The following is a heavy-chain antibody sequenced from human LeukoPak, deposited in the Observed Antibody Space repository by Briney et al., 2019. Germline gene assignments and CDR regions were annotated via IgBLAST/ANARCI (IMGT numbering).Heavy chain of an antibody. Sequence: ASVKVSCKASGYTFTSYAMHWVRQAPGQRLEWMGWGNAGNGNTKYSQEFQGRVTITRDTSASTAYMELSSLRSEDMAVYYCAREYCSSTSCYFDPWGQGTLVTVSS. CDR2: GNAGNGNT. CDR1: GYTFTSYA. D-gene: IGHD2-2*01. V-gene: IGHV1-3*02. J-gene: IGHJ5*02. CDR3: AREYCSSTSCYFDP.